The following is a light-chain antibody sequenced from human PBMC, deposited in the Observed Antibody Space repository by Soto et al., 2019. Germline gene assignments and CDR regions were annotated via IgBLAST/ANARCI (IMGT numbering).Light chain of an antibody. Sequence: QSALTQPAPVSGSPGQSITISCTGTSSDVGGYNYVSWYQQHPGKAPKLMIYDVSNRPSGVSNRFSGSKSGSTASLTISGLQAEDEADYYCSSYTSSSHYVFGIGTKLAVL. CDR3: SSYTSSSHYV. CDR1: SSDVGGYNY. CDR2: DVS. J-gene: IGLJ1*01. V-gene: IGLV2-14*01.